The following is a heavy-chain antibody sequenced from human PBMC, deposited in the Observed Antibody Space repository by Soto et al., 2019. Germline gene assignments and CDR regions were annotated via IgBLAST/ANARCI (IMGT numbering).Heavy chain of an antibody. Sequence: LXLTCTVSVGSINSGDYYWTWVPQPPGKGLEWLGYIYYDGNSQHNPSLKSRVTMSIDTSKNHFSPNLSSVTAADTAVYYCARHRRWLPRGPNNWLDLWGQGTQVTVYS. V-gene: IGHV4-30-4*01. D-gene: IGHD5-12*01. J-gene: IGHJ5*02. CDR2: IYYDGNS. CDR1: VGSINSGDYY. CDR3: ARHRRWLPRGPNNWLDL.